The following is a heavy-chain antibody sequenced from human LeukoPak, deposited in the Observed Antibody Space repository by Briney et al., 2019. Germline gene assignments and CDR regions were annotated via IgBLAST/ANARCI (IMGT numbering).Heavy chain of an antibody. V-gene: IGHV3-48*03. CDR1: GFTFSSYE. CDR2: ISSSGSTI. D-gene: IGHD5-12*01. CDR3: ARPRTVVATIEVLIGDAFDI. Sequence: GGSLRLSCAASGFTFSSYEMNWVRQAPGKGLEWVSYISSSGSTIYYADSVKGRFTISRDNAKNSLYLQMNSLRAEDTAVYYCARPRTVVATIEVLIGDAFDIWGQGTMVTVSS. J-gene: IGHJ3*02.